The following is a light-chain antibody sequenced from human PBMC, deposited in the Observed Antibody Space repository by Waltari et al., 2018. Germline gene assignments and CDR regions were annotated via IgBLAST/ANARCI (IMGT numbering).Light chain of an antibody. CDR2: KAS. V-gene: IGKV1-5*03. CDR3: QQYESYST. CDR1: QSISGW. J-gene: IGKJ1*01. Sequence: DIQMTQSPSTLSASVGDSVIITCRASQSISGWLAWYQQKPGKAPKLLIYKASSLESGVPSRFSGSGSGTDFTLTINSLQPDDFATYYCQQYESYSTFGQGTKVEVK.